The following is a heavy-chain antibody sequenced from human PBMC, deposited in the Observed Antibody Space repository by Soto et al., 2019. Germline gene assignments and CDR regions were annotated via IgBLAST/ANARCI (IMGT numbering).Heavy chain of an antibody. CDR2: ISYSGST. CDR3: ARSAQWDGFDP. CDR1: AGSISTINYY. J-gene: IGHJ3*01. Sequence: QVQLQESGPGLVRPSQTLSLTCTVSAGSISTINYYWSWILQHPEKGLEWIGYISYSGSTFYHSSLKSRVTISLDTSKKQFSLTLTSVTAADTAVYYCARSAQWDGFDPWGQGTMVTVSS. V-gene: IGHV4-31*03. D-gene: IGHD2-8*01.